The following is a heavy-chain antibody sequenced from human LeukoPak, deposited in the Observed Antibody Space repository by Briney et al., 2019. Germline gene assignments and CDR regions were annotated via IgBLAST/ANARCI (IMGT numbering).Heavy chain of an antibody. Sequence: ASVTVSCKASGYTFTSYYMHWVRQAPGQGLEWTGWISAYNGNTNYAQKLQGRVTMTTDTSTSTAYMELRSLRSDDTAVYYCARDGGELPWFDPWGQGTLVTVSS. CDR1: GYTFTSYY. D-gene: IGHD1-26*01. CDR3: ARDGGELPWFDP. J-gene: IGHJ5*02. V-gene: IGHV1-18*04. CDR2: ISAYNGNT.